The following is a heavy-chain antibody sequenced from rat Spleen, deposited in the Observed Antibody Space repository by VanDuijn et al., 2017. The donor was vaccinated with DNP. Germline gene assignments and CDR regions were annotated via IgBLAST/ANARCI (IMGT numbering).Heavy chain of an antibody. Sequence: EVQLVESGGDLVQPGRSLKLSCAASGFTFSDYNMAWVRQAPKKGLEWVATVSYDGGTTYYRDSVKGRFTISRDNAKSTLYLQMDSLRSEDTATYYCARRIYYGGGRYFDYWGQGVMVTVSS. J-gene: IGHJ2*01. CDR3: ARRIYYGGGRYFDY. V-gene: IGHV5-7*01. CDR2: VSYDGGTT. CDR1: GFTFSDYN. D-gene: IGHD1-1*01.